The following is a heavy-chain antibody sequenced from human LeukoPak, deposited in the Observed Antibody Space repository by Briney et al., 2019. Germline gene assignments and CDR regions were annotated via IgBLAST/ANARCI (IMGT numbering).Heavy chain of an antibody. J-gene: IGHJ6*02. CDR1: GFTFSSYS. Sequence: GGSLRLSCAASGFTFSSYSMNWVRQAPGKGLEWVSSISSSSSYIYYADSVKGRFTISRDNAKNSLYLQMNSLRAEDTAVYYCARDHLMVYYHGMDVWGQGTTVTVSS. V-gene: IGHV3-21*01. D-gene: IGHD3-10*01. CDR2: ISSSSSYI. CDR3: ARDHLMVYYHGMDV.